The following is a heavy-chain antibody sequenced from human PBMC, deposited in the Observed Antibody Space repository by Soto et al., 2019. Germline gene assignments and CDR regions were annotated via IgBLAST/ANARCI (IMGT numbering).Heavy chain of an antibody. D-gene: IGHD6-19*01. CDR2: ISGSGDTS. Sequence: GGSLRLSCAASGFSISNYAITWVRQAPGKGLQWVSIISGSGDTSYYADSVKGRFTISRDNSRNTLYLQMNSLRAGDSAKYYCAKEGTSGSYYFDSWGPGTLVTVSS. CDR3: AKEGTSGSYYFDS. V-gene: IGHV3-23*01. J-gene: IGHJ4*02. CDR1: GFSISNYA.